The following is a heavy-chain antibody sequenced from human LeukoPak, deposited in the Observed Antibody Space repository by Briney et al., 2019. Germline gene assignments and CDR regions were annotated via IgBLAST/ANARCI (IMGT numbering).Heavy chain of an antibody. CDR3: ARGRIIAARPVGY. CDR2: MNPNSGST. J-gene: IGHJ4*02. D-gene: IGHD6-6*01. Sequence: ASVKVSCKASGSTFTSYDINWVRQATGQGLEWMGWMNPNSGSTGYAQKFQGRVTMTRNTSISTAYMELSSLRSEDTAVYYCARGRIIAARPVGYWGQGTLVTVSS. V-gene: IGHV1-8*01. CDR1: GSTFTSYD.